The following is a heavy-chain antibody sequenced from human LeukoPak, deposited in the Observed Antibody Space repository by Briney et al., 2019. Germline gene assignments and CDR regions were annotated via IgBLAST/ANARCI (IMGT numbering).Heavy chain of an antibody. D-gene: IGHD4-23*01. CDR1: GFTFSSYA. J-gene: IGHJ4*02. Sequence: PGGSLRLSCAASGFTFSSYAMSWVRQAPGKGLEWVANIKQDGSEKYYVDSVKGRFTISRDNAKNSLYLQMNSLRAEDTAVYYCARDGGGPFDYWGQGTLVTVSS. V-gene: IGHV3-7*01. CDR3: ARDGGGPFDY. CDR2: IKQDGSEK.